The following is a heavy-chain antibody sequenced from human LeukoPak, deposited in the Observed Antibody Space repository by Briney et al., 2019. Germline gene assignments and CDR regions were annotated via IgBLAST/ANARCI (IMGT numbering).Heavy chain of an antibody. CDR3: ARVSGWFDP. CDR2: INHSGST. CDR1: GGSFSGYY. Sequence: KPSETLSLTCAVYGGSFSGYYWSWIRQPPGKGLEWIGEINHSGSTNYNPSLKSRVTISVDTSKNQFSLKLSSVTAADTAVYYCARVSGWFDPWGQGTLVTVSS. J-gene: IGHJ5*02. V-gene: IGHV4-34*01. D-gene: IGHD3-10*01.